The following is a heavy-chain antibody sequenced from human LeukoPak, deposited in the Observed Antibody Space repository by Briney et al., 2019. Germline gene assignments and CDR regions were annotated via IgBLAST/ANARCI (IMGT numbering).Heavy chain of an antibody. Sequence: GGSLRLSCAASGFTFSDYYMSWIRQAPGKGLEWVSYISSSVGTIYYADSVKGRFTISRDNAKNSLYLQMNSLRAEDTAVYYCARGVKWLPIVDYWGQGTLVTVSS. D-gene: IGHD6-19*01. CDR2: ISSSVGTI. CDR3: ARGVKWLPIVDY. CDR1: GFTFSDYY. J-gene: IGHJ4*02. V-gene: IGHV3-11*01.